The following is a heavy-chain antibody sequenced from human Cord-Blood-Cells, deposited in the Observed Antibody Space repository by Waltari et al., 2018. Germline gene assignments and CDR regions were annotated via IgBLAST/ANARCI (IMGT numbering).Heavy chain of an antibody. CDR3: ARGPDIVVVPAADYYYGMDV. Sequence: QVQLVQSGAEVKKPGASVKVSCKASGYTFTSYDINWVRQATGQGLGWMGWRNPNRGNTGYGQKVQGRVTITRKTSISTAYMELSSRRSEDTAVYYGARGPDIVVVPAADYYYGMDVWGQGTTVTVSS. D-gene: IGHD2-2*01. J-gene: IGHJ6*02. V-gene: IGHV1-8*03. CDR2: RNPNRGNT. CDR1: GYTFTSYD.